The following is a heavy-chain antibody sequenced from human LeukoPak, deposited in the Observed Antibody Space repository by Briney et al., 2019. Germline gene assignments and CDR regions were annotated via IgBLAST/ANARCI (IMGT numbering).Heavy chain of an antibody. D-gene: IGHD1-1*01. Sequence: PGGSLRLSCAASGFTFSSQAMSWVRQAPGKGLEWVSSISGSGGSTYYADSVKGRFTISRDNAKNTLSLQMNSLRADDTAVYYCISDHTGHDDYWGQGTLVTVSS. J-gene: IGHJ4*02. CDR1: GFTFSSQA. CDR3: ISDHTGHDDY. V-gene: IGHV3-23*01. CDR2: ISGSGGST.